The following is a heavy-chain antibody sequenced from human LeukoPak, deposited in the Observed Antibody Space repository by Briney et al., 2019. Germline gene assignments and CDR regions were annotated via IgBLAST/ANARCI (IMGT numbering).Heavy chain of an antibody. CDR1: GYTFTSYD. V-gene: IGHV1-18*01. CDR3: ARTQDVTYFYYYMDV. Sequence: GASVKVSCKASGYTFTSYDINWVRQATGQGLEWMGWMNPNSGNTNYAQKLQDRVTLTTDTSTSTAYMELRSLRSDDTAVYYCARTQDVTYFYYYMDVWGKGTTVIVS. D-gene: IGHD2-21*02. CDR2: MNPNSGNT. J-gene: IGHJ6*03.